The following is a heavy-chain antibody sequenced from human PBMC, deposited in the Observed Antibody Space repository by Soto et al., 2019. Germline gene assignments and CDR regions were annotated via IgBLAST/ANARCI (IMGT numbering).Heavy chain of an antibody. D-gene: IGHD6-6*01. CDR1: GGSFSGYY. CDR3: ASDLSIAARPGDY. V-gene: IGHV4-34*01. Sequence: PSETLSLTCAVYGGSFSGYYWSWIRQPPGKGLEWIGEINHSGSTNYNPSLKSRVTISVDTSKNQFSLKLSSVTAADTAVYYCASDLSIAARPGDYWGQGTLVTVSS. J-gene: IGHJ4*02. CDR2: INHSGST.